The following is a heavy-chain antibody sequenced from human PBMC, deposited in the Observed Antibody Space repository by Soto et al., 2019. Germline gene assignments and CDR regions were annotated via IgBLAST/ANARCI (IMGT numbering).Heavy chain of an antibody. J-gene: IGHJ3*01. CDR1: EFTFSAYA. CDR3: TRDPNGDYVGAFDF. Sequence: ELQVLESGGGLAQPGGSLRLSCATSEFTFSAYAMTWVRQAPGEGLEWVSSITGSGGGTSYADSVKGRFSISRDNSKNTLYLGMDRLRVEDTAVYYCTRDPNGDYVGAFDFWGQGILVTVSS. CDR2: ITGSGGGT. V-gene: IGHV3-23*01. D-gene: IGHD4-17*01.